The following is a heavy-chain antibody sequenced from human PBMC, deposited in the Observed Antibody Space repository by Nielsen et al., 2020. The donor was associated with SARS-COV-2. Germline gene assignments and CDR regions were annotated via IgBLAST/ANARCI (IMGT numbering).Heavy chain of an antibody. CDR3: AKAGFAARFLDY. D-gene: IGHD6-6*01. Sequence: GGSLRLSCAASGFAFSSYAMTWVRQAPGQGLEWVSIIYSGANSTYYADSVKGRFTLSRDNSKNTLYLQMNSLRAEDTAVYYCAKAGFAARFLDYWGQGTLVTVSS. CDR1: GFAFSSYA. V-gene: IGHV3-23*03. J-gene: IGHJ4*02. CDR2: IYSGANST.